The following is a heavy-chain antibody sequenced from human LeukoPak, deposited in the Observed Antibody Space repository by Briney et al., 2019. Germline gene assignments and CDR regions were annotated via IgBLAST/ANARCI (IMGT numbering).Heavy chain of an antibody. CDR3: ARALRGDLGSASYYNIDY. D-gene: IGHD3-10*01. CDR1: GGSISSYY. CDR2: IYYSGGT. Sequence: PSETLSLTCTVSGGSISSYYWSWIRQPPGKGLEWIGYIYYSGGTNYNPSLKSRVTMSVGTSKNQFSLRLRSVTAADTAVYYCARALRGDLGSASYYNIDYWGQGTLVTVSS. V-gene: IGHV4-59*01. J-gene: IGHJ4*02.